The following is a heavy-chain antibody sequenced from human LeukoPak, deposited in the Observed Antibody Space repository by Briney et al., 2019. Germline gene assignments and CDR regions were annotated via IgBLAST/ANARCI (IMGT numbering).Heavy chain of an antibody. J-gene: IGHJ4*02. V-gene: IGHV4-38-2*02. CDR3: ARGVHCSSTACYDGATFFDH. Sequence: SETLCLTCSVSGYSVSSAYYWAWIRQPPGKGLEWIGNIYLSGSTYYNASLKSRVTISLDTSKDQFSLKLTSVTAADTAVHFCARGVHCSSTACYDGATFFDHWGQGTLVTVSS. CDR1: GYSVSSAYY. D-gene: IGHD2-2*01. CDR2: IYLSGST.